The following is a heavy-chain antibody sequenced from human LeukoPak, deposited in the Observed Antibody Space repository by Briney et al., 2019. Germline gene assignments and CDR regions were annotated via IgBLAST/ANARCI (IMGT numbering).Heavy chain of an antibody. J-gene: IGHJ4*02. V-gene: IGHV4-59*01. CDR1: GGSISSYY. D-gene: IGHD3-22*01. CDR2: IHYTGST. CDR3: AREFYYDSGGRTPIPDY. Sequence: SETLSLTCTVSGGSISSYYWSWIRQPPRKGLQWIGYIHYTGSTNYNPSLKSRVTISVNTSKNQFSLKLSSVTAADTAVYYCAREFYYDSGGRTPIPDYWGQGTLVTVSS.